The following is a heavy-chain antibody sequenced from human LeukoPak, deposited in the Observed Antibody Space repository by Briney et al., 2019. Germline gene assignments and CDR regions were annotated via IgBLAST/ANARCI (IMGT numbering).Heavy chain of an antibody. V-gene: IGHV3-30*02. CDR2: IRYDGSNK. CDR1: GFTFSSYG. Sequence: GGSLRLSCAASGFTFSSYGMHWVRQAPGKGLEWVAFIRYDGSNKYYADSVKGRFTISRDNSKNTLYLQMNSLGAEDTAVYYCARGPDVSGWFDPWGQGTLVTVSS. J-gene: IGHJ5*02. CDR3: ARGPDVSGWFDP.